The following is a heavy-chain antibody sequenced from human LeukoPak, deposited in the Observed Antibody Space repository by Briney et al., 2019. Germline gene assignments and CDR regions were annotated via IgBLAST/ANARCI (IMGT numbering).Heavy chain of an antibody. CDR2: ISYSGTTI. Sequence: GGTLRLSCAASGFTFSDYYMSWIRQAPGKGLEWVSYISYSGTTIYYADSVKGRFTISRDNAKNSLYLQMNSLRAEDTAVYYCARDLGGSTISGSFDIWGQGTMVTVSS. J-gene: IGHJ3*02. CDR1: GFTFSDYY. CDR3: ARDLGGSTISGSFDI. D-gene: IGHD3-9*01. V-gene: IGHV3-11*01.